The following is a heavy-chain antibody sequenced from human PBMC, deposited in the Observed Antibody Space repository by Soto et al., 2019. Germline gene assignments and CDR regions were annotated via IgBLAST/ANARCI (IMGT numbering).Heavy chain of an antibody. CDR3: AHIDRMYSSTIGYNWFDP. D-gene: IGHD6-13*01. V-gene: IGHV2-5*02. J-gene: IGHJ5*02. Sequence: GSGPTLVNPTQTLTLTCTFSGFSLSTIGVGVGWIRQPPGKALEWLALIYWDDDKRYSPSLKSRLTITKDTSKNQVVLTMTNMDPVDTATYYCAHIDRMYSSTIGYNWFDPWGQGTLVTVSS. CDR2: IYWDDDK. CDR1: GFSLSTIGVG.